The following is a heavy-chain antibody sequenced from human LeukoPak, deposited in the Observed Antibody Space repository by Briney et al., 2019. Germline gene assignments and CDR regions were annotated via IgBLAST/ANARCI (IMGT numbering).Heavy chain of an antibody. CDR1: GYIFTSRD. J-gene: IGHJ4*02. CDR2: MNPNRGNT. D-gene: IGHD3-22*01. V-gene: IGHV1-8*01. Sequence: ASVKVSCKASGYIFTSRDIKWVRQATGQGLEWMGWMNPNRGNTGYAQKFQGRVTMTRNTSISTAYMELSSLRSEDTAIYYCARGYYDTNGYYYRLDFWGQGTLVTVSS. CDR3: ARGYYDTNGYYYRLDF.